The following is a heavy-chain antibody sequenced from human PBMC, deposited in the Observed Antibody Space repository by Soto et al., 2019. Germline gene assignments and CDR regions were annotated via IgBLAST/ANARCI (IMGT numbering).Heavy chain of an antibody. Sequence: SVKVSCKASGGTFSSYAISWVRQAPVQGLEWMGGIIPIFGTANYAQKFQGRVTITADESTSTAYMELSSLRSEDTAVYYCARTYYYDSSGYYGSYWGQGTLVTVSS. D-gene: IGHD3-22*01. CDR1: GGTFSSYA. CDR3: ARTYYYDSSGYYGSY. CDR2: IIPIFGTA. V-gene: IGHV1-69*13. J-gene: IGHJ4*02.